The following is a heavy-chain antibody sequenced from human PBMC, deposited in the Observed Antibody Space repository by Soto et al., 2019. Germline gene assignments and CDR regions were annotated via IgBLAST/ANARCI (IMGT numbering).Heavy chain of an antibody. CDR1: GFTFSNYG. J-gene: IGHJ4*02. V-gene: IGHV3-23*01. D-gene: IGHD2-21*01. CDR3: AKEMIASTLADFFDY. Sequence: GGSLRLSCEASGFTFSNYGMTWVRQAPGKGLEWVSTISGSGDRAFYADPVKGRFTISRDNSKNTLYLQMNSLSAEDTAIYYCAKEMIASTLADFFDYWGQGILVTVSS. CDR2: ISGSGDRA.